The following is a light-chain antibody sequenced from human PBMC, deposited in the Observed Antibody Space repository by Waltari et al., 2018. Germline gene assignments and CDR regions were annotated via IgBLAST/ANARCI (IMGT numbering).Light chain of an antibody. CDR2: EVT. CDR1: SSDISYYNR. V-gene: IGLV2-18*02. Sequence: QSALTQPPSVSGSPGQSVTISCTGTSSDISYYNRVYWYQQPPGTAPKLMIYEVTNRPSGCPDRFAGSKSGNTASLTISGLQAEDEADYYCSSYTSTSPVVFGGGTKLTVL. CDR3: SSYTSTSPVV. J-gene: IGLJ2*01.